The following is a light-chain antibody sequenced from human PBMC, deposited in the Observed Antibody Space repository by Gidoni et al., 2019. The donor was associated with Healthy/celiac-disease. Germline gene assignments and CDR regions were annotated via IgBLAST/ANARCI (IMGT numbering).Light chain of an antibody. CDR2: FDK. Sequence: SYILTQPPSVSVAPGRLARIPCGGNHIVARSVHWYQQKPGQAPVLVIYFDKDRPSGIPERFAGSNSGDTATLTISRVEAGDEAVYHCQVWDTTSDPVAFGGGTKLPVL. V-gene: IGLV3-21*01. CDR1: HIVARS. J-gene: IGLJ2*01. CDR3: QVWDTTSDPVA.